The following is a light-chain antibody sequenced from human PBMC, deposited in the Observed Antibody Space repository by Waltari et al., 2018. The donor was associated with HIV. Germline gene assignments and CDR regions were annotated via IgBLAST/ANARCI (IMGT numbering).Light chain of an antibody. Sequence: QSVLTQPPSASGTPGQRVTISCSGSSSNIRNAHVSWYKQLPGTTPKRLIYKNIQRPSGVPDLCAGSKSGTSAYLAISGLRSEDEADYYCVGWDASLSAYVFGAGTKVTVL. CDR2: KNI. J-gene: IGLJ1*01. V-gene: IGLV1-47*01. CDR1: SSNIRNAH. CDR3: VGWDASLSAYV.